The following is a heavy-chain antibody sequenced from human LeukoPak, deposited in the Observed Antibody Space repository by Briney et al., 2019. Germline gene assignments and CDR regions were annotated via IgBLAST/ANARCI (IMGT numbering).Heavy chain of an antibody. D-gene: IGHD4-17*01. CDR2: INPSGGST. CDR1: GYTFTSYS. J-gene: IGHJ4*02. CDR3: ARGDGDYEYYFDY. V-gene: IGHV1-46*01. Sequence: ASVKASCKPSGYTFTSYSMHWVRQAPGQGLEWMGIINPSGGSTSYAQKFQGRVTMTRDTSTSTVYMELSSLRSEDTAVYYCARGDGDYEYYFDYWGQGTLVTVSS.